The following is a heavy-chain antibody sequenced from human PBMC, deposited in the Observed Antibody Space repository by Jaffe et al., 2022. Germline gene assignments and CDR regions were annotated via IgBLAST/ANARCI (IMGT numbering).Heavy chain of an antibody. Sequence: QLQLQESGPGLVKPSETLSLTCTVSGGSISSSSYYWGWIRQPPGKGLEWIGNIYYSGSTYYNPSLKSRVTISVDTSKNQFSLKLISVTAADTAVYYCARDSSTVTARPSPFDIWGQGTMVTVSS. J-gene: IGHJ3*02. CDR3: ARDSSTVTARPSPFDI. D-gene: IGHD6-6*01. V-gene: IGHV4-39*02. CDR1: GGSISSSSYY. CDR2: IYYSGST.